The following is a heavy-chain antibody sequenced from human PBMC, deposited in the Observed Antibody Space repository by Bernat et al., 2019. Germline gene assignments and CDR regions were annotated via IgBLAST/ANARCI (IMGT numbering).Heavy chain of an antibody. J-gene: IGHJ4*02. CDR3: ARTVDFWSGYLDY. CDR2: ISGSGGST. CDR1: GFTFSSYA. V-gene: IGHV3-23*01. D-gene: IGHD3-3*01. Sequence: EVQLLESGGGLVQPGGSLRLSCAASGFTFSSYAMTWVRQAPGKGLEWVSAISGSGGSTYYADSVKGRFTISRDNSKNTLYLQMNSLRAEDTAVYYCARTVDFWSGYLDYRGQGTLVTVSS.